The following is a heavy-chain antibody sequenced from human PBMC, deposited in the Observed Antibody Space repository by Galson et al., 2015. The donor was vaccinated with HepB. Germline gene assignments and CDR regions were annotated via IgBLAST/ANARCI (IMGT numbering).Heavy chain of an antibody. J-gene: IGHJ5*02. V-gene: IGHV3-30-3*01. CDR3: TREADYKLITSWFDA. Sequence: SLRLSCAAAGFTFSRYNIHWVRQAPGKGLEWVAFMSPNENTKYLADSVRGRFTVSRDNSRNTLYLQMDSLTAEDTAIYYCTREADYKLITSWFDAWGQGTLVTVSS. CDR2: MSPNENTK. D-gene: IGHD3-10*01. CDR1: GFTFSRYN.